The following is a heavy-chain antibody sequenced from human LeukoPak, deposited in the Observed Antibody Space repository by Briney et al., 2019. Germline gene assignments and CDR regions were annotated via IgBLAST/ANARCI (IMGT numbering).Heavy chain of an antibody. D-gene: IGHD1-26*01. Sequence: GGSLRLSCAASGFIFSNYAMHWVRQAPGKGLEWVAVISYDGRNKNYADSVKGRFTISRDNFKNTVYLQMNSLRAEDTAVYYCARDRALLNDAFDIWGQGTMVTVSS. CDR1: GFIFSNYA. J-gene: IGHJ3*02. CDR3: ARDRALLNDAFDI. V-gene: IGHV3-30*04. CDR2: ISYDGRNK.